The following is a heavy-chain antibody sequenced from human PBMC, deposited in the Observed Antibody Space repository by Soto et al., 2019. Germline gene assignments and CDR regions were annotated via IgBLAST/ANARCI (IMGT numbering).Heavy chain of an antibody. D-gene: IGHD6-6*01. CDR1: GFTFSSYS. V-gene: IGHV3-21*01. Sequence: EVQLVESGGGLVKPGGSLRLSCAASGFTFSSYSMNWVRQAPGKGLEWVSSISSSSSYIYYADSVKGRFTISRDNAKNSLYLQMNSLRAEDTAVYYCASFEYSSSSIDYWGQGTLVTVSS. CDR3: ASFEYSSSSIDY. CDR2: ISSSSSYI. J-gene: IGHJ4*02.